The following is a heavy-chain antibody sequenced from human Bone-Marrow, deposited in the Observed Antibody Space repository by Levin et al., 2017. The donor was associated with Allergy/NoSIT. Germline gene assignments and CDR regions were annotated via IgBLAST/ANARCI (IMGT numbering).Heavy chain of an antibody. CDR3: AGVKGVASIAASLDAFDI. V-gene: IGHV3-7*04. Sequence: VASVKVSCAASGFTFSSYWMSWVRQAPGKGLEWVANIKQDGSEKYYVDSVKGRFTISRDNAKNSLYLQMNSLRAEDTAVYYCAGVKGVASIAASLDAFDIWGQGTMVTVSS. J-gene: IGHJ3*02. CDR2: IKQDGSEK. D-gene: IGHD6-6*01. CDR1: GFTFSSYW.